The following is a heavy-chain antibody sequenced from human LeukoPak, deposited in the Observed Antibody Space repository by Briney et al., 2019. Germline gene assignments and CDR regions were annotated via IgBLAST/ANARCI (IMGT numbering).Heavy chain of an antibody. CDR1: GFTFNTYG. CDR3: TTSEY. V-gene: IGHV3-30*02. Sequence: GGSLSLTCAASGFTFNTYGMHWVRQAPGKGLEWVAFIQNHGGNEYYADSVKGRFTISRDNSKNTLYLQMNSLRGDDTGVYYCTTSEYWGQGTLVTVSS. CDR2: IQNHGGNE. J-gene: IGHJ4*02.